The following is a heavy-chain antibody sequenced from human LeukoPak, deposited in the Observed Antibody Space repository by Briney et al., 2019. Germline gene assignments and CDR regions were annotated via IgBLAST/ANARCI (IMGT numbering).Heavy chain of an antibody. V-gene: IGHV4-39*07. Sequence: SETLSLTCTVSGGSIRSSYYYWGWIRQPPGKGLEWIGSIYDSGSTYYNPSLKSRVTISVDTSKNQFSLKLSSVTAADTAVYYCARGGGSSWYAGDYYFDYWGQGTLVTVSS. J-gene: IGHJ4*02. D-gene: IGHD6-13*01. CDR2: IYDSGST. CDR1: GGSIRSSYYY. CDR3: ARGGGSSWYAGDYYFDY.